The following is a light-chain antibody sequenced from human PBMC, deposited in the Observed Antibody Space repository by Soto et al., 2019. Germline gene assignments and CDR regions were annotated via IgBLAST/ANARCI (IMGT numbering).Light chain of an antibody. CDR2: GAS. Sequence: EIVLTQSPGTLSLSPGERATLSCRASESIGSSYLTWYQQKPGQPPRLLIYGASTRATGIPDRFSGSGSGTDFTLTISKLEPEDFAVYYCQQYTNALRTFGQGTRVEIK. CDR1: ESIGSSY. CDR3: QQYTNALRT. J-gene: IGKJ1*01. V-gene: IGKV3-20*01.